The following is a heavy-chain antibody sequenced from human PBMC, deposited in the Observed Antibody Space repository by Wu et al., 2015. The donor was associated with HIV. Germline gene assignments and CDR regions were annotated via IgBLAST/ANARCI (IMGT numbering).Heavy chain of an antibody. Sequence: QVQLVQSGAEVKKPGASVKVSCKASGYTFTNYDINWVRQATGQGLEWMGWMNPNSGNTGYAQKFQGRVTMTRNTTIRTAYMELSSLRSEDTAVYFXARRVYCSGGSCYTYSNYYFDYWGQGTLVTVSS. J-gene: IGHJ4*02. CDR3: ARRVYCSGGSCYTYSNYYFDY. D-gene: IGHD2-15*01. V-gene: IGHV1-8*01. CDR1: GYTFTNYD. CDR2: MNPNSGNT.